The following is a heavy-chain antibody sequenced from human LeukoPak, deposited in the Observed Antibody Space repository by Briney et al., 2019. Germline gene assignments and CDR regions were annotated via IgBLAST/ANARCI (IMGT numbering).Heavy chain of an antibody. V-gene: IGHV1-46*01. CDR2: INPSGGST. CDR1: GYTFTSYY. J-gene: IGHJ4*02. Sequence: ASVKVSCKAPGYTFTSYYMHWVRQAPGQGLEWMGIINPSGGSTSHAQKFQGRVTMTRDMSTSTVYMELSSLRSEDTAVYYCARPIYGGNSDVFDYWGQGTLVTVSS. D-gene: IGHD4-23*01. CDR3: ARPIYGGNSDVFDY.